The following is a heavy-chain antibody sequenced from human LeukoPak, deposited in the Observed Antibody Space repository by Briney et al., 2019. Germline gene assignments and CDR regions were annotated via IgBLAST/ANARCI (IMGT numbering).Heavy chain of an antibody. CDR1: GGSISSSSYY. Sequence: SETLSLTCTVSGGSISSSSYYWGWIRQPPGKGLEWIGSIYYSGSTYYNPSLKSRVTISVDTSKNQFSLKLSSVTAADTAVYYCARHTGRPTLFDYWGQGTLVTVSS. J-gene: IGHJ4*02. V-gene: IGHV4-39*07. CDR3: ARHTGRPTLFDY. CDR2: IYYSGST.